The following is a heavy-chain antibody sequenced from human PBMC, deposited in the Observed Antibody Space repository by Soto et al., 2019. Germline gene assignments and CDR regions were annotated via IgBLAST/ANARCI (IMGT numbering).Heavy chain of an antibody. Sequence: SETLSLTCIVSGESISSSSYYWGWIRQPPGKGLEWIGSIYYSGRTYYNPSFKSRVTISIDTSKNQFSLKLSSVTATDTAVYYCARQRTTVVTQDYFDHWGQGALVTVSS. CDR1: GESISSSSYY. J-gene: IGHJ4*02. D-gene: IGHD2-21*02. CDR2: IYYSGRT. CDR3: ARQRTTVVTQDYFDH. V-gene: IGHV4-39*01.